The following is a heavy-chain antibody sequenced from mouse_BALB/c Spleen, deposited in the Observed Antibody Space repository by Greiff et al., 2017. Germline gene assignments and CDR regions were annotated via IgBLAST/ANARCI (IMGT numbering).Heavy chain of an antibody. V-gene: IGHV1-69*02. CDR2: IDPSDSET. CDR3: ARRGTYDAMDY. D-gene: IGHD2-14*01. J-gene: IGHJ4*01. CDR1: GYTFTSDW. Sequence: QVQLQQPGAELVKPGAPVKLSCKASGYTFTSDWMNWVKQRPGRGLEWIGRIDPSDSETHYNQKFKDKATLTVDKSSSTAYIQLSSLTSEDSAVYYCARRGTYDAMDYWGQGTSVTVSS.